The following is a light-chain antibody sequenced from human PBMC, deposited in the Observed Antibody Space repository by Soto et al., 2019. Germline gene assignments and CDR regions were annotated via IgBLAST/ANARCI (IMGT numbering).Light chain of an antibody. V-gene: IGKV1-27*01. CDR2: SAS. CDR1: QGIGNS. J-gene: IGKJ5*01. Sequence: DIQMTQSPPSLSASVGDRVTITCRASQGIGNSLAWYQQKPGTVLKLLIYSASTLQSGVPYRFSGSGSGTDFTLTISSLQPEDVAAYYCQKYNTVPATFGQGTRLE. CDR3: QKYNTVPAT.